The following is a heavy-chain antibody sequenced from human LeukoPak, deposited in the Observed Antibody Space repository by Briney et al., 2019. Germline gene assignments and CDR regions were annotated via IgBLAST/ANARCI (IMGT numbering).Heavy chain of an antibody. CDR3: ARRVYQLLHFDY. D-gene: IGHD2-2*01. J-gene: IGHJ4*02. CDR2: ISGSGGST. CDR1: GFTFSSYA. Sequence: GGSLRLSCAASGFTFSSYAMSWVRQAPGKGLEWVSAISGSGGSTYYADSVKSRFTISRDNSKNTLYLQMNSLRAEDTAVYYCARRVYQLLHFDYWGQGTLVTVSS. V-gene: IGHV3-23*01.